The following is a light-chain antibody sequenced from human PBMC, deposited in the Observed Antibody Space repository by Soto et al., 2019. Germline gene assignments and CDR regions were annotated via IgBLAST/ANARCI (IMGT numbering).Light chain of an antibody. V-gene: IGKV3-11*01. J-gene: IGKJ2*01. CDR3: PQYDYGPYP. CDR1: QSVSSY. CDR2: DAS. Sequence: EIVVTKSPATLSLSPGERATLSCRASQSVSSYLAWYQQKPGQAPRLLIYDASNRATGIPARFSGSGSGTDFTLTISSLEPEDFAVYYCPQYDYGPYPFAQGTKVDI.